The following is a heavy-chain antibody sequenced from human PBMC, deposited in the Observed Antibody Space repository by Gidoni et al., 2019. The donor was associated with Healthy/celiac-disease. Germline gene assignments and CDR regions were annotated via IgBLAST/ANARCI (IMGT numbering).Heavy chain of an antibody. J-gene: IGHJ3*02. Sequence: QVQLVQSGAEVKKPGASVTVSCKASGYTFTGYYMHWVRPAPGQGLEWMGRINPNSGGTNYAQKFQGRVTMTRDTSISTAYMELSRLRSDDTAVYYCARVPDPTLYYDILTGYPYDAFDIWGQGTMVTVSS. CDR1: GYTFTGYY. CDR3: ARVPDPTLYYDILTGYPYDAFDI. CDR2: INPNSGGT. V-gene: IGHV1-2*06. D-gene: IGHD3-9*01.